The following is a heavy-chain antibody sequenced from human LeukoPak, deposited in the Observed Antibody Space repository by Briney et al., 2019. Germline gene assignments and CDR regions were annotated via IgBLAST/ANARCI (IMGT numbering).Heavy chain of an antibody. CDR3: ARRGGQIGGNLDY. Sequence: SETLSLTCTVSGGSISSSSYYWGWIRQPPGKGLEWIGSIYYSGSTYYNPSLKSRVTISVDTSKNQFSLKLSSVTAPDTAVYYCARRGGQIGGNLDYWGQGTLVTVSS. J-gene: IGHJ4*02. D-gene: IGHD2-15*01. V-gene: IGHV4-39*01. CDR2: IYYSGST. CDR1: GGSISSSSYY.